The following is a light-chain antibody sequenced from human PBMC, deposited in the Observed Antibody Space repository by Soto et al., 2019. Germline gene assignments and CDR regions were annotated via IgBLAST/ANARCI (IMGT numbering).Light chain of an antibody. J-gene: IGKJ1*01. CDR2: DAS. Sequence: EIVLTQAPATLSLSPGERATLSCRTSQSVSSYLAWYQQKPGQAPRLLIYDASNRATGIPARFTGSGSGTAFTLTISSLQSADFAVYYCQQYHIWPPWTSGQGTKVDIK. CDR3: QQYHIWPPWT. V-gene: IGKV3-11*01. CDR1: QSVSSY.